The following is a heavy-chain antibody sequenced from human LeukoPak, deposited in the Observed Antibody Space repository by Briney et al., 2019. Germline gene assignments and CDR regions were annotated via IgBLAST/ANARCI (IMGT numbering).Heavy chain of an antibody. CDR3: AKALFLDFDY. J-gene: IGHJ4*02. V-gene: IGHV3-23*01. D-gene: IGHD3-3*01. Sequence: GGSLRLSCAASGFTFSSYAMSWVRQAAGKGLEWVSAISGSGGSTYYADSVKGRVTISRDNSKNTLYLQMNSLRAEDTDVDYCAKALFLDFDYWGQGTLVTVSS. CDR2: ISGSGGST. CDR1: GFTFSSYA.